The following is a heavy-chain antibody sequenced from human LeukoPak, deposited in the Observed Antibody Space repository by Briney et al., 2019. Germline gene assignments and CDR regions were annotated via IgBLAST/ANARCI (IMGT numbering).Heavy chain of an antibody. J-gene: IGHJ4*02. CDR1: GFTFSSYA. D-gene: IGHD2-15*01. V-gene: IGHV3-30-3*01. CDR2: ISYDGSNK. CDR3: ARDGRGYCSGGSCYYDY. Sequence: PGRSLRLSCAASGFTFSSYAMHWVRQAPGKGLEWVAVISYDGSNKYYADSVKGRFTISRDNSKNTLYLQMNSLRAEDTAVYYCARDGRGYCSGGSCYYDYWGQGTLVTVSS.